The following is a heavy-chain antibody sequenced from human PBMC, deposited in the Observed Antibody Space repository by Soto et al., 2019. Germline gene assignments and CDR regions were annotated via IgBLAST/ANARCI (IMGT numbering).Heavy chain of an antibody. CDR1: GDSVSSSSAG. D-gene: IGHD1-1*01. Sequence: SQTLSLTCAISGDSVSSSSAGWNWIRQTPSRGLEWLGRPYYKSKWFSNYAESVKSRITINPDTSKNQFSLQMASLTNEVTAVYYCARGSWDDVSGYYYMDVWRKGTTVTVSS. CDR2: PYYKSKWFS. CDR3: ARGSWDDVSGYYYMDV. V-gene: IGHV6-1*01. J-gene: IGHJ6*03.